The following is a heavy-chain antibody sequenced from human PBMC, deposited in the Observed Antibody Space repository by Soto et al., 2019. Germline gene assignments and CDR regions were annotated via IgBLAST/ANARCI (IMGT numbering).Heavy chain of an antibody. CDR1: GGTFSSYT. J-gene: IGHJ6*02. CDR2: IIPILGIA. Sequence: QVQLVQSGAEVKKPGSSVKVSCKASGGTFSSYTISWVRQAPGQGLEWMGRIIPILGIANYAQKFQGRVTITADKSTSTAYMELSSLRSEDTAVYYCARDNEEVADRYYYYGMDVWGQGTTVTVSS. D-gene: IGHD6-19*01. CDR3: ARDNEEVADRYYYYGMDV. V-gene: IGHV1-69*08.